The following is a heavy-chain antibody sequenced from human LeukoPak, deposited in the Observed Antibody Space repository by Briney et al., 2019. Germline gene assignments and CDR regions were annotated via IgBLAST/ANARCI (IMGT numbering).Heavy chain of an antibody. CDR1: GFTFSSYA. CDR2: ISSNGGST. CDR3: ARDKVPAASGEYYYGMDV. Sequence: GGSLRLSCAASGFTFSSYAMHWVRQAPGKGLEYVSTISSNGGSTYYANSVKGRFTISRDNSKNTLHLQMGSLRAEDMAVYYCARDKVPAASGEYYYGMDVWGQGTTVTVSS. V-gene: IGHV3-64*01. J-gene: IGHJ6*02. D-gene: IGHD2-2*01.